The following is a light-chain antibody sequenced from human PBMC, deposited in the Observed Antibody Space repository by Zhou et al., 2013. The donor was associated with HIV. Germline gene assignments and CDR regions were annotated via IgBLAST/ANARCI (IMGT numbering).Light chain of an antibody. CDR2: EVT. CDR1: NSDVGFYNY. V-gene: IGLV2-8*01. Sequence: QSALTQPPSASGSPGQSVTISCTGTNSDVGFYNYVSWYQQHPGKAPKLLIYEVTTRPSGVPDRFSGSKSGNTASLTVSGLQAEDEADYYCSSYAGSNNLVFGAGTKLTVL. J-gene: IGLJ2*01. CDR3: SSYAGSNNLV.